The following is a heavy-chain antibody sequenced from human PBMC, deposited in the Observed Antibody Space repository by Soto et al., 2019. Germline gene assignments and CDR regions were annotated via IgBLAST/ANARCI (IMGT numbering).Heavy chain of an antibody. V-gene: IGHV3-7*01. J-gene: IGHJ4*02. CDR3: ARADYADPEGMGY. CDR2: IKQDGSEK. CDR1: GFTFITYW. Sequence: EVQLVESGGGLVQPGGSLRLSCAASGFTFITYWRSWVRQAPGKGLEWVANIKQDGSEKYYLDSVKGRFTISRDNAKRSLYLQMNSLKADDTAAYYCARADYADPEGMGYWGQGTLVTVSS. D-gene: IGHD4-17*01.